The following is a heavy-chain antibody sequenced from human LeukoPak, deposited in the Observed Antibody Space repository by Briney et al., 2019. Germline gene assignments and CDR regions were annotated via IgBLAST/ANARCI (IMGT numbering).Heavy chain of an antibody. CDR3: ARAPATHCSTTSCYVFDM. J-gene: IGHJ3*02. V-gene: IGHV4-4*07. CDR1: GGSISSYY. CDR2: IYSGGDT. Sequence: SETLSLTCTVSGGSISSYYWSWIRQPAGKGLEWIGRIYSGGDTNYNPSLKNRVIMSVDTSKNQFSLQLSSVTAADTAVYYCARAPATHCSTTSCYVFDMWGQGTMVTVSS. D-gene: IGHD2-2*01.